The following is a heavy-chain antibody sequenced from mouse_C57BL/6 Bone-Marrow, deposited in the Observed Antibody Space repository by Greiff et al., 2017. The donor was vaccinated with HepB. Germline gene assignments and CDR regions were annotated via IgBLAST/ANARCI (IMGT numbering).Heavy chain of an antibody. CDR2: IDPETGGT. CDR3: TYYGSSSAWFAY. J-gene: IGHJ3*01. V-gene: IGHV1-15*01. D-gene: IGHD1-1*01. Sequence: VKLMESGAELVRPGASVTLSCKASGYTFTDYEMHWVKQTPVHGLEWIGAIDPETGGTAYNQKFKGKAILTADKSSSTAYMELRSLTSEDSAVYYCTYYGSSSAWFAYWGQGTLVTVSA. CDR1: GYTFTDYE.